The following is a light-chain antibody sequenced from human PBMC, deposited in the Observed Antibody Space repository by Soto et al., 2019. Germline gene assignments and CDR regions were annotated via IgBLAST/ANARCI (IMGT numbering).Light chain of an antibody. J-gene: IGLJ1*01. CDR3: SSDAGSNSQV. CDR2: EGS. V-gene: IGLV2-8*01. CDR1: SSDVGGYNY. Sequence: QSALTQPPSASGSPGQSVTISCTGTSSDVGGYNYVSWYQQLPGRAPKLMIYEGSKRPSGVPDRFSGSKSGNTASLTVSGHENEEEAYYYCSSDAGSNSQVFGAGTKLTVL.